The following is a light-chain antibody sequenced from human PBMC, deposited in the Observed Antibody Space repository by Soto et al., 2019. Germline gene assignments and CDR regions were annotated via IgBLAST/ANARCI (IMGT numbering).Light chain of an antibody. CDR2: GAS. CDR3: EQTYTTPEIT. J-gene: IGKJ5*01. CDR1: QSISIY. V-gene: IGKV1-39*01. Sequence: DIQMTQSPSSLSASVGDRVTITFRASQSISIYLNWYQLKPGKAPNLLMYGASYLKSGVPTRFSGSGSGTDFTLTLSSLQPEDFAIYYCEQTYTTPEITFGQGTRLEIK.